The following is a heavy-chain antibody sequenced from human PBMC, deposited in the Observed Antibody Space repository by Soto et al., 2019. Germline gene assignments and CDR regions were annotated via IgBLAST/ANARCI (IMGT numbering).Heavy chain of an antibody. D-gene: IGHD3-22*01. V-gene: IGHV3-48*02. CDR3: GRSSSGSILDY. CDR1: GFTFSSYS. CDR2: INPPTSII. J-gene: IGHJ4*02. Sequence: GGSLRLSCAASGFTFSSYSLNWVRQAPGKGLEWISHINPPTSIIYYADSVRGRFTISRDNPKHSLYLHMNSLRDQDTAVYYRGRSSSGSILDYWGQGTLVTVSP.